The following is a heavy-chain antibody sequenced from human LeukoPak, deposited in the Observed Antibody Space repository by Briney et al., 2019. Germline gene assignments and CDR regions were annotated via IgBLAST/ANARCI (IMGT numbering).Heavy chain of an antibody. CDR3: ARDAPDAYYYS. Sequence: SETLSLTCTVSGGSISSGGYYWSWIRQPPGKGLEWIGYIYDSGSTYYNPSLKSRVTISLDRSKNQFSLKLSSVTAADTAVYYCARDAPDAYYYSWGQGTLVTVSS. D-gene: IGHD3-22*01. J-gene: IGHJ4*02. CDR1: GGSISSGGYY. V-gene: IGHV4-30-2*01. CDR2: IYDSGST.